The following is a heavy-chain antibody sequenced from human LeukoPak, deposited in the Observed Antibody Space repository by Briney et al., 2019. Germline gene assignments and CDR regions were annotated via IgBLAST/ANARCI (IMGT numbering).Heavy chain of an antibody. V-gene: IGHV4-34*01. CDR3: ATAMTIASRRDRNKKRYYP. CDR1: GGSFSGYY. J-gene: IGHJ5*02. D-gene: IGHD6-6*01. CDR2: INYSGST. Sequence: SETLSLTCAVYGGSFSGYYWSWIRQPPGKGLEWIGDINYSGSTNYNPSLKSRVTISVDTSKNQFSLKLNSVTAADTAVYYCATAMTIASRRDRNKKRYYPEGQGTLVTVSS.